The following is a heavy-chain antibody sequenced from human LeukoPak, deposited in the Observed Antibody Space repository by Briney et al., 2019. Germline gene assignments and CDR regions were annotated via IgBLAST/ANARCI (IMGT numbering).Heavy chain of an antibody. J-gene: IGHJ6*03. V-gene: IGHV4-39*07. CDR2: IHSSGST. CDR3: ARVEYGDSGNKYYYYMDV. D-gene: IGHD2-21*02. CDR1: GGSISNNNYY. Sequence: PSETLSLTCTVSGGSISNNNYYWGWIRQPPGKGLERIGSIHSSGSTYYNPPLKSRVTISLDRSKNQFSLKLSSVTAADTAMYYCARVEYGDSGNKYYYYMDVWGKGTTVTVSS.